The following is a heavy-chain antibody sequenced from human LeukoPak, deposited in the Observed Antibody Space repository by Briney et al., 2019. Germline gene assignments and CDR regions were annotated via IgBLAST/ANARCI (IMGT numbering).Heavy chain of an antibody. CDR1: GGSISSNSYY. Sequence: SETLSLTCTVSGGSISSNSYYWGWIRQPPGKGLEWIGNINYSGRTHYNPSLKSRVTISVDTSKNQFSLKLSSVTAADTAVYYCARDGYCSSTSSHHHFDYWGQGTLVTVSS. V-gene: IGHV4-39*07. CDR3: ARDGYCSSTSSHHHFDY. CDR2: INYSGRT. D-gene: IGHD2-2*03. J-gene: IGHJ4*02.